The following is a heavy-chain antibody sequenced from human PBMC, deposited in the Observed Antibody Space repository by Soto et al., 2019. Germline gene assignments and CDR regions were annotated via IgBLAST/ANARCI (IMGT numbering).Heavy chain of an antibody. V-gene: IGHV4-4*07. CDR3: ARGDVFDI. CDR1: GGSISGYF. Sequence: QLQLQESGPGLVKPSETLSLICTVSGGSISGYFWSWVRQPAGKGLEWIGRIYSAGSTNYNPSLKSRVTMSVDTSQNQFSLKLTSVTAADTAMYYCARGDVFDIWGRGTMVTVSS. CDR2: IYSAGST. J-gene: IGHJ3*02.